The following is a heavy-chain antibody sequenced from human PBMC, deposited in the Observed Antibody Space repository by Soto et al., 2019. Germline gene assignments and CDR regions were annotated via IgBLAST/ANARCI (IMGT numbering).Heavy chain of an antibody. CDR2: IIPILGIA. J-gene: IGHJ2*01. D-gene: IGHD4-17*01. Sequence: QVQLVQSGAEVKKPGSSVKVSCKASGGTFSSYTISWVRQAPGQGLEWMGRIIPILGIANYAQKFQGRVTITADKSTSTAYMELSSLRSEDTAVYYCARTYGDRQTLGWYFDLWGRGTLVTVSS. CDR1: GGTFSSYT. CDR3: ARTYGDRQTLGWYFDL. V-gene: IGHV1-69*02.